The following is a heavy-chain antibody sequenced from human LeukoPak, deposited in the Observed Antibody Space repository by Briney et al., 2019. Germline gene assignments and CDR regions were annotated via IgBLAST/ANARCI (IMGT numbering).Heavy chain of an antibody. Sequence: GGSLRLSCAASGFTFSRFWMNWVRQPPGKGLEWVSSTFQGGGEIHYADSVRGRFTISRDNSRSTLFLQMNSLRGEDTAIYYCATYRQVMLPFESWGQGTLVTVSS. D-gene: IGHD5-18*01. J-gene: IGHJ4*02. CDR2: TFQGGGEI. CDR1: GFTFSRFW. CDR3: ATYRQVMLPFES. V-gene: IGHV3-23*01.